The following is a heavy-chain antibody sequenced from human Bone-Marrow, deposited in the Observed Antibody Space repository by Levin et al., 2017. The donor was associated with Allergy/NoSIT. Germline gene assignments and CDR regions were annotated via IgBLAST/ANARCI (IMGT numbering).Heavy chain of an antibody. Sequence: GGSLRLSCAASGFTFSSYSMNWVRQAPGKGLEWVSSISSSSSYIYYADSVKGRFTISRDNAKNSLYLQMNSLRAEDTAVYYCASRVRYYGSGTGNYWGQGTLVTVSS. D-gene: IGHD3-10*01. V-gene: IGHV3-21*01. J-gene: IGHJ4*02. CDR2: ISSSSSYI. CDR1: GFTFSSYS. CDR3: ASRVRYYGSGTGNY.